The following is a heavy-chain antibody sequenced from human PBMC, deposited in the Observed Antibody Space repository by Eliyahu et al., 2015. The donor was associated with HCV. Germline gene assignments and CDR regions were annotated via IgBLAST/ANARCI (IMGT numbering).Heavy chain of an antibody. CDR2: INHSGST. D-gene: IGHD1-7*01. Sequence: QVQLQQWGAGLLKPSETLSLTCAVYGGSFSGYYWSWIRQPPGKGLEWIGEINHSGSTNFNPPLKSRVTISVDTSKNQFSLKLSSVTAADTAVYYCASSGMTGTTFDYWGQGTLVTVSS. CDR1: GGSFSGYY. J-gene: IGHJ4*02. V-gene: IGHV4-34*01. CDR3: ASSGMTGTTFDY.